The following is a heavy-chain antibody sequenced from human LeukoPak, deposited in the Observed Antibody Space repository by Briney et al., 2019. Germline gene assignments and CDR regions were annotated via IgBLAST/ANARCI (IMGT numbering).Heavy chain of an antibody. CDR3: ASNSGDILTGYYYYYGMDV. D-gene: IGHD3-9*01. V-gene: IGHV1-2*02. J-gene: IGHJ6*02. Sequence: EASVKVSCKASGYTFTGYYMHWVRQAPGQGLEWMGWINPNSGGTNYAQKFQGRVTMTRDTSISTAYMELSRLRSDDTAVYYCASNSGDILTGYYYYYGMDVWGQGTTVTVSS. CDR2: INPNSGGT. CDR1: GYTFTGYY.